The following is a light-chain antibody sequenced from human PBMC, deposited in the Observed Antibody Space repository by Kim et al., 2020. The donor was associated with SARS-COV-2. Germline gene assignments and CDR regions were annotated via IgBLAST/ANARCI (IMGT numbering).Light chain of an antibody. Sequence: GQVATVSCACSSSNSGNNFVYWYQQLPGTAPKLLILRNNMCPSGVPDRFSGSKSGTSASLAIIGLRSEDEADYYCVACEDSLSGVVFGGGTKVTVL. V-gene: IGLV1-47*01. J-gene: IGLJ2*01. CDR1: SSNSGNNF. CDR3: VACEDSLSGVV. CDR2: RNN.